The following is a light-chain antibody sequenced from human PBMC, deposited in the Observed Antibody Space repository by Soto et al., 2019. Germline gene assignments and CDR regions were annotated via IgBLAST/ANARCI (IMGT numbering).Light chain of an antibody. Sequence: EIVLTQSPDTLSLSPGERATLSCRASQSVRSNYLAWYQQKPGQAPRFLIYDASSRATGIPDRFSGSWSGTDFTLTISRLAPEDFAVYYCQQYGSSPLTFGGGTKVEIK. CDR2: DAS. V-gene: IGKV3-20*01. CDR3: QQYGSSPLT. CDR1: QSVRSNY. J-gene: IGKJ4*01.